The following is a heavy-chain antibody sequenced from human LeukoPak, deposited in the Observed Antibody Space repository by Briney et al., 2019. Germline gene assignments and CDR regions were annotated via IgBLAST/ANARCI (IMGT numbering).Heavy chain of an antibody. CDR1: GFTFSSYS. D-gene: IGHD2-21*02. CDR2: ISSSSSYI. J-gene: IGHJ4*02. V-gene: IGHV3-21*01. CDR3: ASDPYAVVTPVG. Sequence: GGSLRLSCAASGFTFSSYSMNWVRQAPGKGLEWVSSISSSSSYIYYADSVKGRFTISRDNAKNTLYLQMNSLRAEDTAVYYCASDPYAVVTPVGWGQGTLVTVSS.